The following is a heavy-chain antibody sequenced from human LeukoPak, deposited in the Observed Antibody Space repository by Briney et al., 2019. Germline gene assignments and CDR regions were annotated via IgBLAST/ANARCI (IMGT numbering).Heavy chain of an antibody. J-gene: IGHJ4*02. D-gene: IGHD4-17*01. CDR2: IRNDGSNK. V-gene: IGHV3-30*02. CDR1: GFTFSSYG. CDR3: AKDPISTVPRGYFDY. Sequence: GXXLRLSCAASGFTFSSYGMHWVRQAQGKGLEWVAFIRNDGSNKYYADSVKGRFTISRDNSNNTLYLQMNSLRAEDTAVYYCAKDPISTVPRGYFDYWGQGTLVTVSS.